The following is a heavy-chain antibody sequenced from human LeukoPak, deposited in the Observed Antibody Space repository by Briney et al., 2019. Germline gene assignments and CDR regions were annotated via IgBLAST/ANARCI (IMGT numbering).Heavy chain of an antibody. V-gene: IGHV4-61*05. Sequence: PSETLSLTCTVSGGSISSSSYYWGWIRQPPGKGLEWIGYIYYSGSTNYNPSLKSRVTISVDTSKNQFSLRLSSVTAADTAVYYCARRPPFMALDSWGQGTLVTVSS. D-gene: IGHD5-24*01. CDR3: ARRPPFMALDS. CDR2: IYYSGST. J-gene: IGHJ4*02. CDR1: GGSISSSSYY.